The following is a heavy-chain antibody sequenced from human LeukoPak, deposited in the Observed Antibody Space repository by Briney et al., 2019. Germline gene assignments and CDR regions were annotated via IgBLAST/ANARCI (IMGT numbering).Heavy chain of an antibody. CDR1: GFTFHAFE. CDR3: AKALSGSGSPLDY. J-gene: IGHJ4*02. Sequence: PGGSLRLSCAASGFTFHAFEMHWVRQAPGKGLEWVSGISSSGGGRHYADSVKGHFTISRDYSKNTLSLQMNSLRAEDTAVYYCAKALSGSGSPLDYWGQGTLVTVSS. CDR2: ISSSGGGR. V-gene: IGHV3-23*01. D-gene: IGHD3-10*01.